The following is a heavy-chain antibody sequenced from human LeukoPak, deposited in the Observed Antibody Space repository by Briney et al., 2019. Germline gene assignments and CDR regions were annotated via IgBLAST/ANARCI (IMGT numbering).Heavy chain of an antibody. CDR2: ISGSGDST. V-gene: IGHV3-21*01. CDR3: ARHVRGNWFDP. J-gene: IGHJ5*02. CDR1: GFTFSTYA. Sequence: GGSLRLSCAASGFTFSTYAVNWVRQAPGKGLEWVSTISGSGDSTYYADSVKGRFTISRDNAKNSLYLRMNSLRAEDTAVYYCARHVRGNWFDPWGQGTLVTVSS.